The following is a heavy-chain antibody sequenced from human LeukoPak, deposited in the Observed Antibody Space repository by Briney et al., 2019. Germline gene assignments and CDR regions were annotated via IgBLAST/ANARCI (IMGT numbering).Heavy chain of an antibody. D-gene: IGHD1-26*01. V-gene: IGHV3-21*01. CDR1: GFTFSSYS. CDR3: AIEDSGCYSW. J-gene: IGHJ4*02. CDR2: ISSSSSYI. Sequence: GGSLRLSCAASGFTFSSYSMKWVRQAPGKGLEWVSSISSSSSYIYYADSVKGRFSISRDNAKNSLYLQMNSLRAEDTAVYYCAIEDSGCYSWWGQGTLVAVSS.